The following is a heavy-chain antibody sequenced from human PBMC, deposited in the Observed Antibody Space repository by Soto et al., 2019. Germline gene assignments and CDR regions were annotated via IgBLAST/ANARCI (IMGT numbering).Heavy chain of an antibody. D-gene: IGHD2-15*01. V-gene: IGHV3-30*18. CDR1: GFTFSSYG. Sequence: ESGGGVVQPGRSLRLSCAASGFTFSSYGMHWVRQAPGKGLEWVAVISYDGSNKYYADSVKGRFTISRDNSKNTLYLQMNSLRAEDTAVYYCAKVHCSGGSCYKDTAIITADYWGQGTLVTVSS. J-gene: IGHJ4*02. CDR2: ISYDGSNK. CDR3: AKVHCSGGSCYKDTAIITADY.